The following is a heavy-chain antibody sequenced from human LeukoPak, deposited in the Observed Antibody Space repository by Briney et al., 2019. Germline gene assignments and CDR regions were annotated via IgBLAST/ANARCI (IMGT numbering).Heavy chain of an antibody. CDR3: ARERSVGAIQYNWFDP. V-gene: IGHV1-18*01. CDR1: GYTFTSYG. CDR2: ISAYNGNT. D-gene: IGHD1-26*01. J-gene: IGHJ5*02. Sequence: GASVKVSCKASGYTFTSYGISWVRQAPGQGLEWMGWISAYNGNTNYAQKLQGRVTMTTDTSTSTAYTELRSLRSDDTAVYYCARERSVGAIQYNWFDPWGQGTLVTVSS.